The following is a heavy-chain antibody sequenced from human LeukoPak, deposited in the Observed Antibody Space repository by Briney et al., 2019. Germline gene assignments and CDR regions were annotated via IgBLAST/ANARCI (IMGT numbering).Heavy chain of an antibody. D-gene: IGHD3-3*01. CDR1: GGSFSGYY. J-gene: IGHJ4*02. Sequence: SETLSLTCAVYGGSFSGYYWSWIRQPPGKGLEWIGEINHSGSTNYHPSLKSRVTISVDTSKNQFSLKLSSVTAADTAVYYCARGRVIIPYWGQGTLVTVSS. V-gene: IGHV4-34*01. CDR2: INHSGST. CDR3: ARGRVIIPY.